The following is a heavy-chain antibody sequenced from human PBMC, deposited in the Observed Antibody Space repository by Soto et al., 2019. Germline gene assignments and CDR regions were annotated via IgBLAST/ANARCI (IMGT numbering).Heavy chain of an antibody. J-gene: IGHJ4*02. CDR2: ISSTSSYI. Sequence: EVQLVESGGGLVKPGGSLRLSCAASGFTFSSYTMTWVRQAPGKGLEWVSFISSTSSYIYYADSVKGRFTISRDNAKNSLYLQMTSLRAEDTAVYYCATTHIRGVAVADYWGQGTLVTVSS. D-gene: IGHD6-19*01. CDR3: ATTHIRGVAVADY. CDR1: GFTFSSYT. V-gene: IGHV3-21*01.